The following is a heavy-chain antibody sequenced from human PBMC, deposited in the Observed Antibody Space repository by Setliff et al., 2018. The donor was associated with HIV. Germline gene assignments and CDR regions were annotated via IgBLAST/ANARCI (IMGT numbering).Heavy chain of an antibody. CDR2: IIPIYGTP. V-gene: IGHV1-69*13. CDR3: ARGDYGSGSYYPYYFYYGMDV. D-gene: IGHD3-10*01. Sequence: AASVKVSCKASGGTFSSYSINWVRQAPGQGLEWMGGIIPIYGTPIYAQKFQGRVTITADESTSTAYMELSSLRSEDTAVYYCARGDYGSGSYYPYYFYYGMDVWGQGTTVTVSS. J-gene: IGHJ6*02. CDR1: GGTFSSYS.